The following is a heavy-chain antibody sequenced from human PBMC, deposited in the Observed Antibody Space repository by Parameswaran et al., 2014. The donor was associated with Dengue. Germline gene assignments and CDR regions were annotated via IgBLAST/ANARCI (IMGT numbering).Heavy chain of an antibody. CDR3: ARDHEGYSSSWYVAFDY. CDR2: IYYSGST. J-gene: IGHJ4*02. D-gene: IGHD6-13*01. Sequence: VRQAPGKGLEWIGSIYYSGSTYYNPSLKSRVTISVDTSKNQFSLKLSSVTAADTAVYYCARDHEGYSSSWYVAFDYWGQGTLVTVSS. V-gene: IGHV4-39*07.